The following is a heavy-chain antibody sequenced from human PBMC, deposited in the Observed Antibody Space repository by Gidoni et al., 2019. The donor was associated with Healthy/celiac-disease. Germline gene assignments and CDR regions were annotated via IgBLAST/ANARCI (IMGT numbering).Heavy chain of an antibody. CDR1: GGSFSGYY. Sequence: QVQLQQWGAGLLKPSETLSLTCAVSGGSFSGYYWSWIRQPPGKGLEWIGEINHSGSTNYNPSLKSRVTISVDTSKNQFSLKLSSVTAADTAVYYCARGVYDILTGYYMIDYWGQGTLVTVSS. D-gene: IGHD3-9*01. V-gene: IGHV4-34*01. J-gene: IGHJ4*02. CDR2: INHSGST. CDR3: ARGVYDILTGYYMIDY.